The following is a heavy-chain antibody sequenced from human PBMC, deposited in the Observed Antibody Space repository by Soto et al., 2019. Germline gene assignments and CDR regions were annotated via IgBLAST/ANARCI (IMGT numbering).Heavy chain of an antibody. V-gene: IGHV6-1*01. J-gene: IGHJ4*02. Sequence: SQTLSLTCAISGDSVSSNSAAWNWIRQSPSRGLEWLGRTYYRSKWYNDYAVSVKSRITINPDTSKNHFSLQLKSVTPEDPALYFCARLAPGGSGGGGDYWGQGTLVTVSS. D-gene: IGHD6-19*01. CDR3: ARLAPGGSGGGGDY. CDR2: TYYRSKWYN. CDR1: GDSVSSNSAA.